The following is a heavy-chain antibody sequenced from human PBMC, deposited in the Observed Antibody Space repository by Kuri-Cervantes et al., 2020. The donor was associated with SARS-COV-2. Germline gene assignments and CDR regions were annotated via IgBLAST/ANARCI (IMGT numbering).Heavy chain of an antibody. Sequence: GESLKISCAASGFTFSNAWMSWVRQAPGKGLEWVGRIKSKTDGGTTDYAAPVKGRFTISRDDSKNTLYLQMNSLKTEDTAVYYCARPRYHLTLVDAFDIWGQGTMVTVSS. CDR3: ARPRYHLTLVDAFDI. V-gene: IGHV3-15*01. D-gene: IGHD6-6*01. CDR1: GFTFSNAW. J-gene: IGHJ3*02. CDR2: IKSKTDGGTT.